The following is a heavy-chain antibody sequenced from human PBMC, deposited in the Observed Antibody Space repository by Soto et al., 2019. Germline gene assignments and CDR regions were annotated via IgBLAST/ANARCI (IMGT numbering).Heavy chain of an antibody. V-gene: IGHV4-31*03. CDR2: IYYSGST. CDR1: GGSISGGGYY. CDR3: ARGSLLRFLEWSFDY. Sequence: ILSLTCTVSGGSISGGGYYWSWIRQHPGKGLEWIGYIYYSGSTYYNPSLKSRVTISVDTSKNQFSLKLSSVTAADTAVYYCARGSLLRFLEWSFDYWGQGTLVTVSS. D-gene: IGHD3-3*01. J-gene: IGHJ4*02.